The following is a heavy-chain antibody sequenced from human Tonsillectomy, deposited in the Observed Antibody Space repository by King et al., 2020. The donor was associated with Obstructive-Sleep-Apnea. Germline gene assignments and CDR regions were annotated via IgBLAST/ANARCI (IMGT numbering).Heavy chain of an antibody. Sequence: QLVQSGGGLVKPGGSLRLSCAASGFTFSRYRMNWVRQAPGKGLEWVSFITSSSTYIYYADSVKGRFTISRDNARNSLYLQMNSLRAEDTAVYYCARDSVRNCGGDCYSRGWYFDPWGRGTLVTVSS. CDR3: ARDSVRNCGGDCYSRGWYFDP. CDR1: GFTFSRYR. CDR2: ITSSSTYI. J-gene: IGHJ2*01. D-gene: IGHD2-21*02. V-gene: IGHV3-21*01.